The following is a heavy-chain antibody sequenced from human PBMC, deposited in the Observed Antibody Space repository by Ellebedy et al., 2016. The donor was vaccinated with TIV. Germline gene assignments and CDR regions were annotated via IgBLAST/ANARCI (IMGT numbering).Heavy chain of an antibody. D-gene: IGHD4-17*01. CDR3: ARRTYGQPLEY. CDR2: IYPGDSQS. J-gene: IGHJ4*02. Sequence: GESLKISCKGSGYTFSDYWIGWVRQMPGKGLEWMGIIYPGDSQSIYSPSFRGQVTISADKSMHTAYLQWSSLKASDTAVYYCARRTYGQPLEYWGQGTLVTV. CDR1: GYTFSDYW. V-gene: IGHV5-51*01.